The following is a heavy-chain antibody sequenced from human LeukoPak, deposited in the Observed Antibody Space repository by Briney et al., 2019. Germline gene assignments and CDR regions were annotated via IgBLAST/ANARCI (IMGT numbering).Heavy chain of an antibody. CDR3: ARTTYYVWGSYRPPAFDI. V-gene: IGHV4-34*01. J-gene: IGHJ3*02. CDR1: GGSFSGYY. D-gene: IGHD3-16*02. CDR2: INHSGST. Sequence: SETLSLTCAVYGGSFSGYYWSWIRQPPGKGLEWIGEINHSGSTNYNPSLKSRVTISVDTSKNQFSLKLSSVTAADTAVYYCARTTYYVWGSYRPPAFDIWGQGTMVTVSS.